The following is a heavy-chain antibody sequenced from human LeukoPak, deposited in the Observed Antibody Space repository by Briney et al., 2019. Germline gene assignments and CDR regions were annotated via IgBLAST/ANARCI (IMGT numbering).Heavy chain of an antibody. CDR1: GGTFSSYA. CDR3: ARGEFLLWFGEPRLNWFDP. Sequence: ASVKVSCKASGGTFSSYAISWVRQAPGQGLEWMGGIILIFGTANYAQKFQGRVTITADESTSTAYMELSSLRSEDTAVYYCARGEFLLWFGEPRLNWFDPWGQGTLVTVSS. V-gene: IGHV1-69*01. CDR2: IILIFGTA. J-gene: IGHJ5*02. D-gene: IGHD3-10*01.